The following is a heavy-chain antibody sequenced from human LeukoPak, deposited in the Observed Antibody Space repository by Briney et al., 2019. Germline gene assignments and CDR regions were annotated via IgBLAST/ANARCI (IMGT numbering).Heavy chain of an antibody. CDR3: AKLGGYSGYDPRIAAAGYFDY. D-gene: IGHD5-12*01. J-gene: IGHJ4*02. CDR2: IRYDGSNK. Sequence: PGGSLRLSCAASGFTFSSYGMRWVRQAPGKGLEWVAFIRYDGSNKYYADSVKGRFTISRDNSKNTLYLQMNSLRAEDTAVYYCAKLGGYSGYDPRIAAAGYFDYWGQGTLVTVSS. V-gene: IGHV3-30*02. CDR1: GFTFSSYG.